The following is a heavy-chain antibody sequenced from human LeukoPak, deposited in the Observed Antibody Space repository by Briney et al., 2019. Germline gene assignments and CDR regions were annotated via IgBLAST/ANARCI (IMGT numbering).Heavy chain of an antibody. CDR3: ARSSYGGNCFDP. J-gene: IGHJ5*02. D-gene: IGHD5-18*01. CDR2: IYYSGST. V-gene: IGHV4-59*08. Sequence: PPETLSLTCTVSGGSISSYYWSWIRQPPGKGLEWIGYIYYSGSTNYNPSLKSRVTISVDTSKNQFSLYLSSVTAADTAVYYCARSSYGGNCFDPWGQETLVTVSS. CDR1: GGSISSYY.